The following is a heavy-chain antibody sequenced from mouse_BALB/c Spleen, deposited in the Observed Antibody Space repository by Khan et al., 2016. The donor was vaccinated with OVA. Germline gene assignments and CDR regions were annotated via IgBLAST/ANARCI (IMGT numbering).Heavy chain of an antibody. CDR3: VRDGAYHRNDGWFAY. CDR1: GYTFTSYT. J-gene: IGHJ3*01. D-gene: IGHD2-14*01. Sequence: QIQLVQSGAELVRPGASVKMSCKASGYTFTSYTIHWIKKRPGQGLEWIGYINPTNGYTNYNQKFKDKATLTTDKSSTTAYLQLSSLTSDDSAVYNCVRDGAYHRNDGWFAYWGQGTLVTVSA. CDR2: INPTNGYT. V-gene: IGHV1-4*01.